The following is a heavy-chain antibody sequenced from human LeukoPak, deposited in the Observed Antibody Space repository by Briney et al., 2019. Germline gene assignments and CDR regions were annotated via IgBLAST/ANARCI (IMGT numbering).Heavy chain of an antibody. V-gene: IGHV3-7*01. J-gene: IGHJ4*02. CDR1: GFTFGSYW. CDR3: ARQVDYSNYGFDC. Sequence: GGSLRLSCAASGFTFGSYWMSWVRQAPGKGLEWVANIKQDGSEKYYVDSVKGRFTISRDNAKNSLYLQMNSLRAEDTAVYYCARQVDYSNYGFDCWGQGTLVTVX. D-gene: IGHD4-11*01. CDR2: IKQDGSEK.